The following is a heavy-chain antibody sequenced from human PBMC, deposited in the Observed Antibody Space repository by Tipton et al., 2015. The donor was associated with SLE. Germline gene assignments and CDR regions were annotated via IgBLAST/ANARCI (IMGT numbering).Heavy chain of an antibody. CDR3: ARQIAAVDGNYFDY. CDR2: INHSGST. Sequence: TLSLTCAVYGGSFSGYYWSWIRQPPGKGLEWIGEINHSGSTNYNPSLKSRVTISVDTSKNHFSLELSSVTAADTAVFYCARQIAAVDGNYFDYWGQGTLVTVSS. V-gene: IGHV4-34*01. CDR1: GGSFSGYY. J-gene: IGHJ4*02. D-gene: IGHD6-13*01.